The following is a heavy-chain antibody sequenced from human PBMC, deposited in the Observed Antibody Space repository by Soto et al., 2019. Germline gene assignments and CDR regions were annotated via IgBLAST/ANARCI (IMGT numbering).Heavy chain of an antibody. Sequence: SETLSLTCTVSGGSTSSYYWSWIRQPPGKGLEWIGYIYYSGSTNYNPSLKSRVTISVDTSKNQFSLKLSSVTAADTAVYYCAREMVRDRYYYGMDVWGQGTTVTVSS. CDR3: AREMVRDRYYYGMDV. D-gene: IGHD3-10*01. CDR1: GGSTSSYY. CDR2: IYYSGST. V-gene: IGHV4-59*01. J-gene: IGHJ6*02.